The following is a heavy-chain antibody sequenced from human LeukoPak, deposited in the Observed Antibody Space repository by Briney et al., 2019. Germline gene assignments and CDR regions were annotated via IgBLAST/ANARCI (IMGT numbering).Heavy chain of an antibody. CDR2: IRSDGSSS. V-gene: IGHV3-74*01. Sequence: SGGSLRLSCAASGFNFSAYWMHWVRQTPGKGLVWVSGIRSDGSSSNYADSVKGRFTISRDNAKNTLFLQTISLRAEDTAVYYCARDFPSGYWGQGILVTVSS. D-gene: IGHD6-25*01. CDR1: GFNFSAYW. J-gene: IGHJ4*02. CDR3: ARDFPSGY.